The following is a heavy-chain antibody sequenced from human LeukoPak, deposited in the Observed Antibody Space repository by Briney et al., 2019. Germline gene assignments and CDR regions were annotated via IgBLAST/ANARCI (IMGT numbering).Heavy chain of an antibody. CDR2: IYYSGST. Sequence: SETLSLTCTVSGGSISSYYWSWLRQPPGKGLEWIGYIYYSGSTNYNPSLKSRVTISVDTSKNQFSLKLRSVTAADTAVYYCARVPARRVVTTPTYFDYWGQGTLVTVSS. J-gene: IGHJ4*02. CDR3: ARVPARRVVTTPTYFDY. D-gene: IGHD2-21*02. CDR1: GGSISSYY. V-gene: IGHV4-59*01.